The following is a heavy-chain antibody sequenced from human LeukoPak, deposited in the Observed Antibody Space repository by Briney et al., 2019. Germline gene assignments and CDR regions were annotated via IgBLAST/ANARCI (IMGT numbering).Heavy chain of an antibody. Sequence: PSETLSLTCTVSGGSISSYYWSWIRQPPGKGLEWIGYIYYSGSTNYNPSLKSRVTISVDTSKNQFSLKLSSVTAADTAVYYCARLTTTAVAGTPFDYWGREPWSPSPQ. J-gene: IGHJ4*02. CDR3: ARLTTTAVAGTPFDY. V-gene: IGHV4-59*01. CDR1: GGSISSYY. CDR2: IYYSGST. D-gene: IGHD6-19*01.